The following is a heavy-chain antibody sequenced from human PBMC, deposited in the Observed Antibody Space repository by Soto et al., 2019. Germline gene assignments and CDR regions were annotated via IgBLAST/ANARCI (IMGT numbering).Heavy chain of an antibody. D-gene: IGHD3-22*01. CDR1: GFTFSSYG. CDR2: IWYDGSNK. J-gene: IGHJ5*02. CDR3: ARDAYYYDSSGYYP. V-gene: IGHV3-33*01. Sequence: GGSLRLSCAASGFTFSSYGMHWVRQAPGKGPEWVAVIWYDGSNKYYADSVKGRFTISRDNSKNTLYLQMNSLRAEDTAVYYCARDAYYYDSSGYYPWGQGTLVTVSS.